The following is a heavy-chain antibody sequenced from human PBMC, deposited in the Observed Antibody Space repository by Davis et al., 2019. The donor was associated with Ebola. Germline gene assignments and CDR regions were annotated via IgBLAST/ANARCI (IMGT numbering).Heavy chain of an antibody. Sequence: GESLKISCAASGFTFSSYAMSWVRQAPGKGLEWVSVIYGGGGTAYADSAKGRLTISRDNSRNTLYLQMNSLRAEDTAVYYCARGHGSHWGQGTLVTVSS. CDR3: ARGHGSH. D-gene: IGHD5-24*01. CDR2: IYGGGGT. V-gene: IGHV3-66*01. CDR1: GFTFSSYA. J-gene: IGHJ4*02.